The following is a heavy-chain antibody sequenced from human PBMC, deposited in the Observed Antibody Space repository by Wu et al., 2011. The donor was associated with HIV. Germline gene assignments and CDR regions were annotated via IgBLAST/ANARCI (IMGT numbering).Heavy chain of an antibody. CDR3: VTSPYATRLTRGGPPFDY. Sequence: QVQLVQSGAEVKKPGASVKVSCKTSGYSFNTNGITWVRQAPGQGLEWMGWISGYNGDTYYTQTFQDRVTMTIETSTTTAYLELVSLRSDDTAIYYCVTSPYATRLTRGGPPFDYWAEGTLVTVSS. J-gene: IGHJ4*02. D-gene: IGHD2-8*01. CDR2: ISGYNGDT. CDR1: GYSFNTNG. V-gene: IGHV1-18*01.